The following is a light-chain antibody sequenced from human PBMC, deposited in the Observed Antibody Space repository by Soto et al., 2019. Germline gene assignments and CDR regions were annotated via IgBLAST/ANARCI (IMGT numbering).Light chain of an antibody. CDR3: QQYNSYSVYT. CDR1: QSISSW. Sequence: DIQMTQSPSTLSASVGDRVTITCRASQSISSWLAWYQQKPGKAPKLLIYKASSLESGVPSRFSGSGSGTEFTLTISSLQPDDLASYYCQQYNSYSVYTFGQGTKLEIK. J-gene: IGKJ2*01. CDR2: KAS. V-gene: IGKV1-5*03.